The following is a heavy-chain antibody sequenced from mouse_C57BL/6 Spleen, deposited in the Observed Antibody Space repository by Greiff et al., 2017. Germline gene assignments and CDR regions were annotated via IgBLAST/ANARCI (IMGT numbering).Heavy chain of an antibody. Sequence: VQLQQSGPELVKPGASVKISCKASGYTFTDYYMNWVKQSHGQSLEWIGDINPNNGGTSYNQKFKGKATLTVDKSSSTAYMQLRSLTSEDSAVDYCARVDGYYLYAMDYWGQGTSVTVSS. J-gene: IGHJ4*01. CDR2: INPNNGGT. CDR1: GYTFTDYY. CDR3: ARVDGYYLYAMDY. V-gene: IGHV1-26*01. D-gene: IGHD2-3*01.